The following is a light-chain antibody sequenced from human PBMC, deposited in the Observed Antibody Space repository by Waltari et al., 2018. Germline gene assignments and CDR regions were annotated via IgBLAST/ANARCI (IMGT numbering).Light chain of an antibody. CDR3: QVWDNTSDRVV. Sequence: SYVLTQPPSVSVAPGQPARITCGGNNIGGKSVHWYQQKPGQAPVLVVYDDRARPSGSPGRFSGSNSGNTATLTIGRVEAGDEADYYCQVWDNTSDRVVFGGGTRLTVL. CDR2: DDR. CDR1: NIGGKS. V-gene: IGLV3-21*02. J-gene: IGLJ2*01.